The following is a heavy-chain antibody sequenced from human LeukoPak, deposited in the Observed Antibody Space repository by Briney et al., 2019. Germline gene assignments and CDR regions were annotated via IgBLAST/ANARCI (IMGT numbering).Heavy chain of an antibody. Sequence: GGSLRLSCAASGFTFSSYAMSWVRQAAGKGLEWVSSISGSGGSTYYADSVKGRFTISRGNSKNTMYVQMNSLRAEDTAVYYCAKRGLAAALFRWGQGTLVTVSS. CDR3: AKRGLAAALFR. CDR2: ISGSGGST. V-gene: IGHV3-23*01. J-gene: IGHJ4*02. CDR1: GFTFSSYA. D-gene: IGHD6-13*01.